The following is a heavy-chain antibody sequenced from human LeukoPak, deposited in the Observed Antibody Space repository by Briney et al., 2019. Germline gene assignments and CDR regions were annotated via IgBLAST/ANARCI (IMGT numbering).Heavy chain of an antibody. V-gene: IGHV3-21*01. D-gene: IGHD6-13*01. CDR3: AREVDSSSWIDAFDI. CDR2: ISSSSSYI. J-gene: IGHJ3*02. CDR1: GFTFSSYS. Sequence: PGGSLRLSCAASGFTFSSYSMNWVRQAPGKGLEWVSSISSSSSYIYYADSVKGRFTISRDNAKNSLYLQMNSLRAEDTAVYYCAREVDSSSWIDAFDIWGQGTMVTVSS.